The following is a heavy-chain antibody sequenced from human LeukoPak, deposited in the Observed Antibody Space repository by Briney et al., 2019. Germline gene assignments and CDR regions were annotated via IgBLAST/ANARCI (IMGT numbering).Heavy chain of an antibody. J-gene: IGHJ4*02. CDR2: IYYSGST. V-gene: IGHV4-61*01. CDR3: ARATRDGYNKYYFDY. D-gene: IGHD5-24*01. Sequence: SETLSLTCAVSGGSVSSGSYYWSWIRQPPGKGLEWIGYIYYSGSTNYNPSLKSRVTISVDTSKNQFSLKLSSVTAADTAVYYCARATRDGYNKYYFDYWGQGTLVTVSS. CDR1: GGSVSSGSYY.